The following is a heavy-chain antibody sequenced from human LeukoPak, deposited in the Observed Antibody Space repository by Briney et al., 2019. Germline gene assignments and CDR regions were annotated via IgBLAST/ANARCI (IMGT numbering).Heavy chain of an antibody. D-gene: IGHD3-22*01. CDR2: IKSKTDGGTT. CDR3: TTEMVVVIIDDY. J-gene: IGHJ4*02. V-gene: IGHV3-15*01. Sequence: GGSLRLSCAASGFTFSNAWMSWVRQAPGKGLEWVGRIKSKTDGGTTDYAAPVKGRFTISRDDSKNTLYLQMNSLKTEDTAVYYCTTEMVVVIIDDYWGQGTLVTASS. CDR1: GFTFSNAW.